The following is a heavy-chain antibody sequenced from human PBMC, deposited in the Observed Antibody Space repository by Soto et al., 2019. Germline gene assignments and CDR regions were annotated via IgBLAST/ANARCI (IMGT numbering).Heavy chain of an antibody. V-gene: IGHV3-64*01. CDR2: ISSNGGTT. J-gene: IGHJ4*02. CDR1: GFTFSSYD. CDR3: VRRGSGNYDY. Sequence: VPLAESGGGMVQPGGSLRLSCVASGFTFSSYDMHWVRQAPGKGLEYVSSISSNGGTTYYGNSVKGRFTISRDNSRSVLYLQMGSLRAEDMAVYYCVRRGSGNYDYWGQGTVVTGSS. D-gene: IGHD1-7*01.